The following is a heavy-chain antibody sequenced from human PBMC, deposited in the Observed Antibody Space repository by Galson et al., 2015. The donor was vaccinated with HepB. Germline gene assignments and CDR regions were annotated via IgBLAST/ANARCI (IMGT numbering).Heavy chain of an antibody. CDR1: GFTFSDYY. Sequence: SLRLSCAASGFTFSDYYMSWIRQAPGKGLEWVSYISSSSSYTNYADSVKGRFTISRDNAKNSLYLQMNSLRAEDTAVYYCARESRYQLLSLDNWFDPWGQGTLVTVSS. J-gene: IGHJ5*02. D-gene: IGHD2-2*01. CDR3: ARESRYQLLSLDNWFDP. V-gene: IGHV3-11*06. CDR2: ISSSSSYT.